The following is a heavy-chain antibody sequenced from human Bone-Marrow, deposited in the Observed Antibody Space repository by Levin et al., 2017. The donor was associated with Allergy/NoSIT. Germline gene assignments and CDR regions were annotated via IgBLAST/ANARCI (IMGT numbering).Heavy chain of an antibody. CDR2: INTNTGNP. J-gene: IGHJ6*03. CDR1: GYTFTSYA. D-gene: IGHD6-6*01. V-gene: IGHV7-4-1*02. CDR3: ARGGSSSSSSRYYYYYMDV. Sequence: RASVKVSCKASGYTFTSYAMNWVRQAPGQGLEWMGWINTNTGNPTYAQGFTGRFVFSLDTSVSTAYLQISSLKAEDTAVYYCARGGSSSSSSRYYYYYMDVWGKGTTVTVSS.